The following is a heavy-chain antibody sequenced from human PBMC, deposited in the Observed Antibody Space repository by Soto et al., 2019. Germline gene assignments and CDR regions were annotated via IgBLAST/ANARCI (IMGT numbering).Heavy chain of an antibody. J-gene: IGHJ4*02. CDR2: ISWNSGSI. CDR3: AKDVYYDSSGSFDY. CDR1: GFTFDDYA. D-gene: IGHD3-22*01. Sequence: GGSLRLCCAVSGFTFDDYAMHWVRQAPGKGLEWVSGISWNSGSIGYADSVKGRFTISRDNAKNSLYLQMNSLRAEDTALYYCAKDVYYDSSGSFDYWGQGT. V-gene: IGHV3-9*01.